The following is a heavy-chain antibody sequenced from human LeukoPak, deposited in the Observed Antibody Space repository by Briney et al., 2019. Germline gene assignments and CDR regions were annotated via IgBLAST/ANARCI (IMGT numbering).Heavy chain of an antibody. CDR3: ARGFLGDAFDI. CDR1: GFTFSRYD. V-gene: IGHV3-13*05. CDR2: IGTVGDP. D-gene: IGHD3-3*01. Sequence: AGSLRLSCAASGFTFSRYDMHWVRQATGKGLEWVSAIGTVGDPYYPGSVKGRFTISRENAKNSLYLQMNSLRAGDTAVYYCARGFLGDAFDIWGQWTMVTVSS. J-gene: IGHJ3*02.